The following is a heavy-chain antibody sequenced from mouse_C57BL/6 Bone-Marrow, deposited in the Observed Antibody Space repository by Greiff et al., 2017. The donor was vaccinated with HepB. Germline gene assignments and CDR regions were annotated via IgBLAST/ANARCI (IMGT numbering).Heavy chain of an antibody. Sequence: VQLQQSGPELVKPGASVKISCKASGYSFTDYNMNWVKQSNGKSLEWIGVINPNYGTTSYNQKFKGKATLTVDQSSSTAYMQLNSLTSEDSAVYYCASGHYYGSRPRNFDYWGQGTTLTVSS. CDR3: ASGHYYGSRPRNFDY. CDR2: INPNYGTT. J-gene: IGHJ2*01. D-gene: IGHD1-1*01. V-gene: IGHV1-39*01. CDR1: GYSFTDYN.